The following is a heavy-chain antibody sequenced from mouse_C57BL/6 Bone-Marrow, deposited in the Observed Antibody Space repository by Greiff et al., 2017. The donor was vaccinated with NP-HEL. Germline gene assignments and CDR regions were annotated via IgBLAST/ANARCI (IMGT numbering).Heavy chain of an antibody. V-gene: IGHV14-4*01. Sequence: EVQLQQSGAELVRPGASVKLSCTASGFNIKDDYMHWVKQRPEQGLEWIGWIDPENGDTEYSSKFQGKATITADTSSNPAYRQLSSLTSEDTAVYYCTTSPYGSSYNYAMDYWGQGTSVTVSS. CDR3: TTSPYGSSYNYAMDY. J-gene: IGHJ4*01. D-gene: IGHD1-1*01. CDR2: IDPENGDT. CDR1: GFNIKDDY.